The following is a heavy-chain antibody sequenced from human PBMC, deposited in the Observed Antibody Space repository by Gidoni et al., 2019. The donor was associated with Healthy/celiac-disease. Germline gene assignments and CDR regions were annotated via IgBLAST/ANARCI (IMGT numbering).Heavy chain of an antibody. CDR3: ARLSDCGGDCYDDY. J-gene: IGHJ4*02. CDR2: RYYSGST. D-gene: IGHD2-21*02. Sequence: RQPPGKGLVWNGYRYYSGSTNYNPSLKSRVTISVDTSKNQFSLKLSSVTAADTAVYYCARLSDCGGDCYDDYWGQGTLVTVSS. V-gene: IGHV4-61*07.